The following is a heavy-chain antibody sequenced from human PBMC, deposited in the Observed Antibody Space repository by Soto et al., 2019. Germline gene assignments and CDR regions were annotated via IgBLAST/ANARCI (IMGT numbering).Heavy chain of an antibody. V-gene: IGHV1-18*01. CDR1: GYTFTSYG. CDR3: ARDSSGWRPNYYYYGMDV. Sequence: ASVKVSCKASGYTFTSYGISWVRQAPGQGLEWMGWIGAYNGNTNYAQKLQGRVTMTTDTSTSTAYMELRSLRSDDTAVYYCARDSSGWRPNYYYYGMDVWDQGTTVTVSS. D-gene: IGHD6-19*01. CDR2: IGAYNGNT. J-gene: IGHJ6*02.